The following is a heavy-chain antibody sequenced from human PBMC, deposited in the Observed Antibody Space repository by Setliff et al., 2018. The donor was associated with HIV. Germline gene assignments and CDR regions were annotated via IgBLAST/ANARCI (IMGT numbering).Heavy chain of an antibody. CDR3: AKGGVVRPHTPFDY. Sequence: HPGGSLRLSCAASGFTFCSYTMHWVRQAPGKGLEWVAVITHDGSSKYYADSVKGRFTISRDNSKNTLYLQMSSLRAEDRAVYYCAKGGVVRPHTPFDYWGQGTLVTVSS. CDR2: ITHDGSSK. V-gene: IGHV3-30*07. D-gene: IGHD3-10*01. CDR1: GFTFCSYT. J-gene: IGHJ4*02.